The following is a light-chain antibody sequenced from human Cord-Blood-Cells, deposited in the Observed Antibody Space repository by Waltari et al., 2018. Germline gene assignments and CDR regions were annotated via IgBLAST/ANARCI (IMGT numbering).Light chain of an antibody. CDR3: SSYTSSSTLV. CDR2: EVS. CDR1: SSAVGGYNY. V-gene: IGLV2-14*01. Sequence: QSALTQPASVSGSPGQSLTISCTGPSSAVGGYNYVYWYQQPPGKAPKLMIYEVSNRPSGVSNRFSGSKSGNTASLTISGLQAEDEADYYCSSYTSSSTLVFGTGTKVTVL. J-gene: IGLJ1*01.